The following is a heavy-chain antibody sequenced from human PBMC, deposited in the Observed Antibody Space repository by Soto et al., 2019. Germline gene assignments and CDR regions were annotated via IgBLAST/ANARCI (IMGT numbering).Heavy chain of an antibody. Sequence: GASVKVSCKAFGYTFTSYYMHWVRQALGQGLEWMGIINPSGGSTSYAQKFQGRVTMTRDTSTSTVYMELSSLRSEDTAVYYCAGGLNYCSGGSCYSGFPYGMDVWGQGTTVTVSS. CDR3: AGGLNYCSGGSCYSGFPYGMDV. J-gene: IGHJ6*02. CDR1: GYTFTSYY. CDR2: INPSGGST. V-gene: IGHV1-46*01. D-gene: IGHD2-15*01.